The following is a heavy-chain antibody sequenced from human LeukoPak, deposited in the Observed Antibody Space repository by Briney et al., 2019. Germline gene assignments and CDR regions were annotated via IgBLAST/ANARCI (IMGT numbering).Heavy chain of an antibody. D-gene: IGHD3-3*01. CDR2: IFYSGSI. CDR1: GGSIGNKY. CDR3: ARLHYDFWSGYYIIGGNYFDY. V-gene: IGHV4-59*12. Sequence: SETLSLNCTVSGGSIGNKYWSWIRQPPGKGLEWIGYIFYSGSINYNPSLKSRVTISLDTSRSQFSLKLSSVTAADTAVYYCARLHYDFWSGYYIIGGNYFDYWGQGTLVTVSS. J-gene: IGHJ4*02.